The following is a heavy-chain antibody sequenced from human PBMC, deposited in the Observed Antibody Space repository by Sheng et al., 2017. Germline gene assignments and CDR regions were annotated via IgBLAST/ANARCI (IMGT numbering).Heavy chain of an antibody. Sequence: QVQLVQSGAEVKKPGASVKVSCKASGYTFTSYDINWVRQATGQGLEWMGWMNPNSGNTGYAQKFQGRVTITRNTSISTAYMELSSLRSEDTAVYYCARGVGYDFWSGYYTYGPVGRWFDPWGQGTLVTVSS. J-gene: IGHJ5*02. CDR1: GYTFTSYD. D-gene: IGHD3-3*01. CDR2: MNPNSGNT. CDR3: ARGVGYDFWSGYYTYGPVGRWFDP. V-gene: IGHV1-8*03.